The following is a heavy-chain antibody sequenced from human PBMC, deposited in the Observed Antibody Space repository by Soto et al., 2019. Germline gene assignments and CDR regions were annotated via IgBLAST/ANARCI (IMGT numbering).Heavy chain of an antibody. CDR3: AREVAARPLGMDV. V-gene: IGHV3-23*01. D-gene: IGHD6-6*01. Sequence: EVQLLESGGGLVQPGGSLRLSCEASGFTFSSYAMSWVRQAPGKGLEWVSAISGSGGTTYYADSVKGRLTISRDISKNTLYLQVNSLRAEDTAIYYCAREVAARPLGMDVWGQGTTVTVSS. CDR1: GFTFSSYA. J-gene: IGHJ6*02. CDR2: ISGSGGTT.